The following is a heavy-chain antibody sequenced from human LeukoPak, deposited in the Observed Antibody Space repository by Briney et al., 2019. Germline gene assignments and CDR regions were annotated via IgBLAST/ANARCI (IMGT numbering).Heavy chain of an antibody. J-gene: IGHJ4*02. Sequence: PSETLSLTCTVSGGSISSDDYYWTWIRQPPGEGLEWIGYMFYSGSTFYNPSLKSRVTISVDTSKNHFSLKLSSVTAADTAVYYCARDDPLYCSSTSCYGRGFDYWGQGTLVTVSS. CDR3: ARDDPLYCSSTSCYGRGFDY. V-gene: IGHV4-30-4*08. D-gene: IGHD2-2*01. CDR2: MFYSGST. CDR1: GGSISSDDYY.